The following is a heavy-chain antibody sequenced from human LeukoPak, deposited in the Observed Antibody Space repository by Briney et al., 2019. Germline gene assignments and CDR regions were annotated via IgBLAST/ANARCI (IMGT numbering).Heavy chain of an antibody. V-gene: IGHV1-2*02. Sequence: ASVKVSCKSSGFTFTDYYIHWVRQAPGQGLEWMGYIGPHSSATSSPQEFQGRVTMTRDTSMSTAYMELTRLTSDDTAVSYCAREGNGLLSKDFDYWGQGTLVTVSS. CDR3: AREGNGLLSKDFDY. CDR2: IGPHSSAT. D-gene: IGHD2/OR15-2a*01. J-gene: IGHJ4*02. CDR1: GFTFTDYY.